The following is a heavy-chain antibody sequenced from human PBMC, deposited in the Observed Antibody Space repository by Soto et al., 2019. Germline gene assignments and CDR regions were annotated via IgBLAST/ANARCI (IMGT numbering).Heavy chain of an antibody. D-gene: IGHD3-3*01. CDR1: GYTFTSYG. CDR3: ARDRNYDFWSGHYHGGYYYYGMDV. J-gene: IGHJ6*02. CDR2: ISAYNGNT. V-gene: IGHV1-18*01. Sequence: GASVKVSCKASGYTFTSYGTSWVRQAPGRGLEWMGWISAYNGNTNYAQKLQGRVTMTTDTSTSTAYMELRSLRSDDTAVYYCARDRNYDFWSGHYHGGYYYYGMDVWGQGTPVTVSS.